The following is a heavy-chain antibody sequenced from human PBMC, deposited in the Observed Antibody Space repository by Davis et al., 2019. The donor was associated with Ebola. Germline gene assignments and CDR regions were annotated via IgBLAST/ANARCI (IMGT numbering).Heavy chain of an antibody. J-gene: IGHJ4*02. CDR3: SRLSAPAPVLVPAASFDY. V-gene: IGHV5-51*01. CDR1: GYSFTNYW. CDR2: IYPGDSDT. Sequence: GESLKISCKGSGYSFTNYWIGWVRQMPGKGLEWMGIIYPGDSDTRSSPSFQGQVTISDDKSISTAYLQWSSLKALVTARYYCSRLSAPAPVLVPAASFDYWGQGTQVTVSS. D-gene: IGHD2-2*01.